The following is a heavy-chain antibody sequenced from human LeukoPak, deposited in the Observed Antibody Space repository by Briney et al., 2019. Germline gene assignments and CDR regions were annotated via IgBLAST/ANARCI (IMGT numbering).Heavy chain of an antibody. J-gene: IGHJ1*01. D-gene: IGHD1-26*01. Sequence: PGGSLRLSCAASGFTFSSYSMNWVRQAPGEGLEWVAVIWYDGSNQYYADSVKGRFTISRDNSKNTLHLQMNSLRAEDTAVYYCARGAGIAGTSTWYFQHWGQGTLVTVSS. V-gene: IGHV3-33*08. CDR3: ARGAGIAGTSTWYFQH. CDR2: IWYDGSNQ. CDR1: GFTFSSYS.